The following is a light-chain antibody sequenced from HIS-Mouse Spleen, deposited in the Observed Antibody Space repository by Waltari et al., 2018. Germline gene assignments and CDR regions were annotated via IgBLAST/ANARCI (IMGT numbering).Light chain of an antibody. V-gene: IGLV1-51*01. CDR1: SSNIVNNY. J-gene: IGLJ3*02. Sequence: VLTQPPSVSAAPGQKVTISCSGSSSNIVNNYVSWYQQLPGTAPKLLIYDNNKRPSGIPDRFSGSKSGTSATLGITGLQTGDEADYYCGTWDSSLSAWVFGGGTKLTVL. CDR2: DNN. CDR3: GTWDSSLSAWV.